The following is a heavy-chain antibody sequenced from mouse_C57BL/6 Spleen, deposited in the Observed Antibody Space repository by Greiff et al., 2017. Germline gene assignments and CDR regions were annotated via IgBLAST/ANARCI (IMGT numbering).Heavy chain of an antibody. CDR3: AGGYYFDY. Sequence: VQLQQSGPELVKPGASVKISCKASGYSFTGYYMNWVKQSPEKSLEWIGEINPSTGGTTYNQKFKAKATLTVDKSSSTAYMQLKSLTSEDSAVYYCAGGYYFDYWGQGTTLTVSS. J-gene: IGHJ2*01. D-gene: IGHD1-1*02. CDR1: GYSFTGYY. CDR2: INPSTGGT. V-gene: IGHV1-42*01.